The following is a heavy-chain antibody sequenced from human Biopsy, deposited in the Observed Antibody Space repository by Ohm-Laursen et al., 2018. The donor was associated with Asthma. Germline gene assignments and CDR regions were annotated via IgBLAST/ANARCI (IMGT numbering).Heavy chain of an antibody. CDR2: INPNSGGT. CDR1: GYTFIGCH. V-gene: IGHV1-2*06. Sequence: ASVKVSCNASGYTFIGCHIHWMRQAPGQGLEWMGRINPNSGGTNYAQKFQGRVTMTRDTSISTAYMEVSRLRSDDMAVYYCARGQKSAGDRWFDPWGQGTLVTVSS. CDR3: ARGQKSAGDRWFDP. D-gene: IGHD6-13*01. J-gene: IGHJ5*02.